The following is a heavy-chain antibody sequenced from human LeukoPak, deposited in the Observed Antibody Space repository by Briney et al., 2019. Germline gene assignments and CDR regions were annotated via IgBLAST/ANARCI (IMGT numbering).Heavy chain of an antibody. CDR1: GFTFSSYA. V-gene: IGHV3-30-3*01. CDR3: VRAPYYYDGSGYSEQPYFDY. CDR2: ISYDGSNK. J-gene: IGHJ4*02. D-gene: IGHD3-22*01. Sequence: GGSLRLSCAASGFTFSSYAMHWVRQAPGKGLEWVAVISYDGSNKYYADSVKGRFTISRDNSKNTLYLQMNSLRAEDTAVYYCVRAPYYYDGSGYSEQPYFDYWGQGTLVTVSS.